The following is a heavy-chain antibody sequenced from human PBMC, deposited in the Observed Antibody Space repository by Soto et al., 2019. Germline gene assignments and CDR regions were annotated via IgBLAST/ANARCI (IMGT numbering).Heavy chain of an antibody. CDR1: GGTFNSYL. CDR3: ARGLDQPPVGLYFDT. CDR2: IIPAFGTA. Sequence: SVKVSCKPSGGTFNSYLIDWVRQAPGQGLEWMGGIIPAFGTAKYAQKFQGRVTITADKSTTTAYMELRTLTSEDTAVYYCARGLDQPPVGLYFDTWGQGTLVTVSS. D-gene: IGHD2-2*01. J-gene: IGHJ4*02. V-gene: IGHV1-69*06.